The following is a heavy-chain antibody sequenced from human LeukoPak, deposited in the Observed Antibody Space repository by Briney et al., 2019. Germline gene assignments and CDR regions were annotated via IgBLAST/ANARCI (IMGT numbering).Heavy chain of an antibody. CDR3: AKDRTGTTGADWFDP. Sequence: GGSLRLSCAASGFSFSDYGMSWVRQAPGKGLEWVSSISGSGGITYYPDSVKGRFTISRDNSKNTLYLQMNSLRAEDTAIYYCAKDRTGTTGADWFDPWGQGTLVTVSS. V-gene: IGHV3-23*01. J-gene: IGHJ5*02. CDR1: GFSFSDYG. D-gene: IGHD1-1*01. CDR2: ISGSGGIT.